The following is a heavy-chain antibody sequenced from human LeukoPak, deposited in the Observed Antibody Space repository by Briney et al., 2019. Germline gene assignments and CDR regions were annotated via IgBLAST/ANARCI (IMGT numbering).Heavy chain of an antibody. Sequence: PGGSLRLSCAASGFIFSSYEMKWVRQAPGKGLEGVSYISSSGSITYYADSVKGRFTISRDNAKNSLYLQMNSLRAEDTAVYYCATTTVGFDPWGQGTLVTVSS. CDR2: ISSSGSIT. J-gene: IGHJ5*02. V-gene: IGHV3-48*03. CDR3: ATTTVGFDP. CDR1: GFIFSSYE. D-gene: IGHD4-23*01.